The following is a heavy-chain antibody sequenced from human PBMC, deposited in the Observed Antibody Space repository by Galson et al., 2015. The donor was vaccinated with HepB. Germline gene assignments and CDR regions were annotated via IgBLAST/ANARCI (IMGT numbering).Heavy chain of an antibody. CDR2: ITTGGNSL. Sequence: SLRLSCAGSGYTFSSYTMRWVRQAPGKGLEWISSITTGGNSLFYLDSVKDRFTISRDNAISSLYLQMNSLRDEDTAVYFCARSPWSPLYFDHWGQGTLVTVSS. CDR3: ARSPWSPLYFDH. D-gene: IGHD2-15*01. J-gene: IGHJ4*02. V-gene: IGHV3-48*02. CDR1: GYTFSSYT.